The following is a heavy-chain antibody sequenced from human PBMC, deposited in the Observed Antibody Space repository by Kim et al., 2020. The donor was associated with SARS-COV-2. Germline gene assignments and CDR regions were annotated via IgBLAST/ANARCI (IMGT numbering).Heavy chain of an antibody. CDR1: GFTFSSYV. J-gene: IGHJ4*02. V-gene: IGHV3-23*01. CDR3: ARRASGWGFFDY. D-gene: IGHD6-19*01. Sequence: GGSLRLSCAASGFTFSSYVMCWVRHAPGKGLEWVSAISESDGRTFYADSEKGRFSISRDNAKNTLYLQMNSLRAEDTAVYYCARRASGWGFFDYWGQGTL. CDR2: ISESDGRT.